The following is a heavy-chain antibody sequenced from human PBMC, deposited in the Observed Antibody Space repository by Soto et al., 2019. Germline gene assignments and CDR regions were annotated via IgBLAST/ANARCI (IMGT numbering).Heavy chain of an antibody. J-gene: IGHJ3*02. D-gene: IGHD2-21*01. CDR3: ANLGYCGGSACYPLDI. Sequence: QVQLVQSGAEVKKPGASVKISCKASEYRFTSHTIHWVRQAPGQRLEWMGWIIAGTGNTKYSQKFQDRLTITRDTSANTAYMELTSLKSEDTAVNYCANLGYCGGSACYPLDIWGQGTTVIVSS. CDR2: IIAGTGNT. V-gene: IGHV1-3*01. CDR1: EYRFTSHT.